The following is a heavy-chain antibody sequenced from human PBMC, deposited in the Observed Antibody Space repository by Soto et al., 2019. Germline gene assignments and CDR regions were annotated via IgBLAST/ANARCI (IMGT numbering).Heavy chain of an antibody. Sequence: ASVKVSCKASGYTFTGYYMHWVRQAPGQGLEWMGWINPNSGGTNYAQKFQGRVTMTRDTSISTAYMKLSRLRSDDTAVYYCARGVGAPNAKYYYYGMDVWGQGTTVTV. D-gene: IGHD1-26*01. V-gene: IGHV1-2*02. CDR1: GYTFTGYY. CDR3: ARGVGAPNAKYYYYGMDV. J-gene: IGHJ6*02. CDR2: INPNSGGT.